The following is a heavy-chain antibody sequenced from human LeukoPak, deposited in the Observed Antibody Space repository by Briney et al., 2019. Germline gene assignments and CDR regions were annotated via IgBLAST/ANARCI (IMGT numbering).Heavy chain of an antibody. Sequence: GRSLRLSCAASGFTFSNYGMHWVRQAPGKGLEWVAVIWYDGSNKYYADSVKGRFTISRDNSKNTLFLEMNSLRVEDTAVYYCARDRYGSGSCLDFWGQGALVTVSS. D-gene: IGHD3-10*01. V-gene: IGHV3-33*01. J-gene: IGHJ4*02. CDR1: GFTFSNYG. CDR3: ARDRYGSGSCLDF. CDR2: IWYDGSNK.